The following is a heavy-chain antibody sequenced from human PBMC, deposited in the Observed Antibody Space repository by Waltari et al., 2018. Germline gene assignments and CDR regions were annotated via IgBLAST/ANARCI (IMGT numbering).Heavy chain of an antibody. CDR3: AKGKASGLVDWFDP. J-gene: IGHJ5*02. CDR1: GSTFSNYA. D-gene: IGHD6-19*01. CDR2: ITGGGGAT. V-gene: IGHV3-23*01. Sequence: EVQLLESGGGLVQPGGSLRLSCAASGSTFSNYAMMWVRQAPGKGLEWVSSITGGGGATFYADSVKGRFTISRDNSKNTLYVQMHSLRVDDSAIYYCAKGKASGLVDWFDPWGQGTLVTVSS.